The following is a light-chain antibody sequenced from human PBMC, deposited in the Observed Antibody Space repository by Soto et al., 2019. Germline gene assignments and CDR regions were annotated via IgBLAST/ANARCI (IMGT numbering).Light chain of an antibody. CDR1: SSNIGAGYD. CDR2: GNS. CDR3: QSHDSSLSGHVV. Sequence: QAVVTQPPSVSGAPGQRVTISCTGSSSNIGAGYDVHWYQQLPGTAPKLLIYGNSNRPSGVPDRFSGSKSGTSASLAITGLHAEDEADYYCQSHDSSLSGHVVFGGGTKLTVL. J-gene: IGLJ2*01. V-gene: IGLV1-40*01.